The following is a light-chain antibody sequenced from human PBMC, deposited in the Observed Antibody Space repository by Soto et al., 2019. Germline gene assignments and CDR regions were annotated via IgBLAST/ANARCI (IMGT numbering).Light chain of an antibody. CDR1: QSVGIY. Sequence: EIELTQSPATLSLSPGERATLSCRASQSVGIYLGWYQQKPGLPPRLLVYDATTRATGIPTRFSGSGSGTDFTLTISTLQPEDFAVYYCQHRSNWPPAFGGGTKVEIK. CDR2: DAT. J-gene: IGKJ4*01. CDR3: QHRSNWPPA. V-gene: IGKV3-11*01.